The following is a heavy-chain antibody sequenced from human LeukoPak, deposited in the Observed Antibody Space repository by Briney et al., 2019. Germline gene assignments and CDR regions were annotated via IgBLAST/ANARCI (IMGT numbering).Heavy chain of an antibody. Sequence: GGSLRLSCAASGFTFSSYSMNWVRQAPGKGLEWASSISSSSSYIHYTDSVKGRFTISRDNTKKSLYLQMNSLRAEDTAVYYCARDKYDRSGYYDYWGQGTLVTVSS. CDR2: ISSSSSYI. CDR3: ARDKYDRSGYYDY. CDR1: GFTFSSYS. J-gene: IGHJ4*02. V-gene: IGHV3-21*01. D-gene: IGHD3-22*01.